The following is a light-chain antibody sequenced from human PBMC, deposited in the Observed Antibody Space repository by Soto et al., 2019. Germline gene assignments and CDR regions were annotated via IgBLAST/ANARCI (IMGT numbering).Light chain of an antibody. CDR2: ATS. V-gene: IGKV1-27*01. CDR1: QGIAPY. CDR3: QKYNTGPLT. J-gene: IGKJ4*01. Sequence: DAQMTQSPSSLSAFVGARVTITCRASQGIAPYLAWFQQKPGKVPKLLIYATSTLQSGVPSRFSGSGSGTDFTLPISSLQPEYDATYYCQKYNTGPLTFGGGTKVEIK.